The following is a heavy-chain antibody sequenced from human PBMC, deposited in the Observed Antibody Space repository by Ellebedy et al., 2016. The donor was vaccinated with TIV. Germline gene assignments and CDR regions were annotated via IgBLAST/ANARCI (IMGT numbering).Heavy chain of an antibody. V-gene: IGHV3-15*07. D-gene: IGHD6-19*01. CDR1: GFTFSNAW. CDR2: IKSKTDGGTT. CDR3: TTEYSSGWYWFDP. J-gene: IGHJ5*02. Sequence: GESLKISCAASGFTFSNAWMNWVRQAPGKGLEWVGRIKSKTDGGTTDYAAPVKGRFTISRDDSKNTLYLQMNSLKTEDTAVYYCTTEYSSGWYWFDPWGQGTLVTVSS.